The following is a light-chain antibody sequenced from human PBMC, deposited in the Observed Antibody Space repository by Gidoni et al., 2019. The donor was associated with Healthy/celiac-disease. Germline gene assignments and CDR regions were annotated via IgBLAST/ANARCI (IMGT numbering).Light chain of an antibody. Sequence: EIVMTQSPATLSVSPGERATLSCRASQSVSSNLAWYQQKPGQAPRLLIYGASTRATGIPARFSGSGSDTEFTLTISSLQSEDFAVYYCQQYNNWPGTVGQGTKVEIK. CDR1: QSVSSN. V-gene: IGKV3-15*01. J-gene: IGKJ1*01. CDR3: QQYNNWPGT. CDR2: GAS.